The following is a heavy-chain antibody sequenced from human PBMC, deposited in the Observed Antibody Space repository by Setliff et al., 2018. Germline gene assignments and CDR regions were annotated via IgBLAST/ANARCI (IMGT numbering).Heavy chain of an antibody. J-gene: IGHJ4*02. D-gene: IGHD7-27*01. V-gene: IGHV4-4*02. CDR2: INHSGNT. CDR3: AVRGGRLGSPFDS. Sequence: SETLSLTCAVSGDSISSGNWWSWVRQPPEKGLEWIGEINHSGNTNYNPSLKSRVTMSVDKSTNQFSLKLNSVTAADTAVYYCAVRGGRLGSPFDSWDQGTLVTVSS. CDR1: GDSISSGNW.